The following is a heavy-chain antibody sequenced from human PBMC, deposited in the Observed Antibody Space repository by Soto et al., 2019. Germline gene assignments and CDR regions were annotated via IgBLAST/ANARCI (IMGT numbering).Heavy chain of an antibody. CDR3: ARYPHPDKVGPFDY. D-gene: IGHD1-26*01. Sequence: QVQLVESGGGVVQPGRSLRLSCEASGFTFSTYAMHWVRQAPGKGLEWVAVISYDGSNKYYADSVKGRFNISRDNSRHTLYLQMNSLRAEDTAVYYCARYPHPDKVGPFDYWGQGTLVTVSS. CDR2: ISYDGSNK. J-gene: IGHJ4*02. CDR1: GFTFSTYA. V-gene: IGHV3-30-3*01.